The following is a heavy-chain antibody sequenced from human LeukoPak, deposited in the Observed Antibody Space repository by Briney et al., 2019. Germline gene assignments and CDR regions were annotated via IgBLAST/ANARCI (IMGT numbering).Heavy chain of an antibody. CDR3: ARDRVTHLEWGDDDAFDI. V-gene: IGHV1-69*05. CDR2: IIPIFGTA. CDR1: GGTFSSYA. Sequence: SVKVSCKASGGTFSSYAISWVRQAPGQGLEWMGGIIPIFGTANYAQKFQGRVTITTDESTSTAYMELSSLRSEDTAVYYCARDRVTHLEWGDDDAFDIWGQGTMVTVSS. D-gene: IGHD3-3*01. J-gene: IGHJ3*02.